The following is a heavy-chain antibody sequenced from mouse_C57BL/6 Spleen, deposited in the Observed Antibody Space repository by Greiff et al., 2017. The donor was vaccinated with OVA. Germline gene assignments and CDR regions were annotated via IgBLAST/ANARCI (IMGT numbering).Heavy chain of an antibody. D-gene: IGHD1-1*01. CDR3: TRGGYVSSSGFAY. Sequence: QVPLQQSGAELVRPGASVTLSCKASGYTFTDYEMHWVKQTPVHGLEWIGAIDPETGGTAYNQKFKGKAILTADKSSSTAYMELRSLTSEDSAVYYCTRGGYVSSSGFAYWGQGTVVTVSA. J-gene: IGHJ3*01. CDR1: GYTFTDYE. V-gene: IGHV1-15*01. CDR2: IDPETGGT.